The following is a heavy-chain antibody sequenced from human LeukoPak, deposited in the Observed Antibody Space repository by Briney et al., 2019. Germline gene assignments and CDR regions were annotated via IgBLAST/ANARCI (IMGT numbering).Heavy chain of an antibody. CDR1: GGTFSSYA. V-gene: IGHV1-69*05. J-gene: IGHJ6*03. D-gene: IGHD2-2*02. CDR2: IIPIFGTA. Sequence: SVKVSCKASGGTFSSYAISWVRQAPGQGREWMGGIIPIFGTASYAQKFQGRVTITTDESTSTAYMELSSLRSEDTAVYYCASTEVVPAAIHSSYYYYMDVWGKGTTVTVSS. CDR3: ASTEVVPAAIHSSYYYYMDV.